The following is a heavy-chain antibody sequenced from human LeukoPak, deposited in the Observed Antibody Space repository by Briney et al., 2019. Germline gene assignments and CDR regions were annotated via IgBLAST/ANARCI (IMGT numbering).Heavy chain of an antibody. CDR2: IWYDGSVK. CDR1: GFIFSSYG. V-gene: IGHV3-33*06. CDR3: AKDARVRGWNYAQYYYYMDV. J-gene: IGHJ6*03. Sequence: GGSLRLSCAASGFIFSSYGMHWVRQAPGKGLEWVAVIWYDGSVKYYADSVKGRFTVSRDNYKKTLYLQMDSLRAEDTAVYYCAKDARVRGWNYAQYYYYMDVWGKGTTVTVSS. D-gene: IGHD1-7*01.